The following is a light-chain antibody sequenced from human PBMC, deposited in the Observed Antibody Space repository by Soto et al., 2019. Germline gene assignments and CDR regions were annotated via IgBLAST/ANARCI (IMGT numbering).Light chain of an antibody. V-gene: IGKV1-5*03. J-gene: IGKJ2*01. CDR3: QQYNSYSSPYT. CDR1: QSISSW. CDR2: KAS. Sequence: DIQMTQSPSTLSASVGDRVTITYRASQSISSWLAWYQQKPGKAPKLLIYKASSLESGVPSRFSGSGSGTEFTLTISSLQPDDFATYYCQQYNSYSSPYTFGQGTKLEIK.